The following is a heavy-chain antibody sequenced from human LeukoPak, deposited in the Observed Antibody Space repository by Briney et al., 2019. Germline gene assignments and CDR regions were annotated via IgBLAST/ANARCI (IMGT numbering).Heavy chain of an antibody. CDR1: RFTFSNYA. J-gene: IGHJ6*04. V-gene: IGHV3-23*01. CDR3: AKDFLIGYYSYYGIDV. CDR2: ISISGSTT. Sequence: GGSLRLSCAASRFTFSNYAMSWVRQAPHKGLEWVSAISISGSTTYYADSVKGRFTISRDNSKNTLYLQMNSLRADDTAVYYCAKDFLIGYYSYYGIDVWGKGTTVSVSS. D-gene: IGHD3-9*01.